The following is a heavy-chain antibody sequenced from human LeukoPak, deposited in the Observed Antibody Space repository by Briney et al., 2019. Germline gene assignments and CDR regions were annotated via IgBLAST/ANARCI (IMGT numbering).Heavy chain of an antibody. D-gene: IGHD3-22*01. Sequence: GGSLRLSCAASGFTFSSYAMSWVRQAPGKGLEWVSAISGSGGSTYYADSVKGRFTISRDNSKNTLCLQMNSLRAEDTAVYYCAKSWSSSGYYAPQRYFDYWGQGTLVTVSS. CDR3: AKSWSSSGYYAPQRYFDY. CDR1: GFTFSSYA. J-gene: IGHJ4*02. V-gene: IGHV3-23*01. CDR2: ISGSGGST.